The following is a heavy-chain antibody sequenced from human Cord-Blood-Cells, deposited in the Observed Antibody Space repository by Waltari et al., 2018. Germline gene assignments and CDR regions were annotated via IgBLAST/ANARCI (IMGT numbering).Heavy chain of an antibody. D-gene: IGHD3-10*01. CDR2: ISSSSSYI. CDR1: GFTFSSYS. CDR3: ARLLWFGEPYFDY. Sequence: EVQLVESGGGLVKPGGSLRLSCAASGFTFSSYSMNWVRQAPGKGLEWVSSISSSSSYIYYADSLKGRFTISRDNAKNSLYLQMNSLRAEDTAVYYCARLLWFGEPYFDYWGQGTLVTVAS. V-gene: IGHV3-21*01. J-gene: IGHJ4*02.